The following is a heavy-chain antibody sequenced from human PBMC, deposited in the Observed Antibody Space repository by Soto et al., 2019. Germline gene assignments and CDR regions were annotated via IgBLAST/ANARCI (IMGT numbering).Heavy chain of an antibody. Sequence: GGSLRLSCSASGFSVSVSYMGWVCQSPGKGLEWVSVIYGGGSTYYADSVKGRFTISSDTSKNALYLQMNSLRVEDTAVYYCARGPDFIHSYLEYWGQGTQVTVSS. D-gene: IGHD3-3*01. CDR3: ARGPDFIHSYLEY. CDR1: GFSVSVSY. CDR2: IYGGGST. J-gene: IGHJ4*02. V-gene: IGHV3-53*01.